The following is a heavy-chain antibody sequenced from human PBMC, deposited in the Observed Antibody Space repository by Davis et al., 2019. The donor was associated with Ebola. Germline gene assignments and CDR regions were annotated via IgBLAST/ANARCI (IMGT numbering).Heavy chain of an antibody. Sequence: PGGSLRLSCAASGFTFSSYAMSWVRQAPGKGLEWVSAISGSGGSTYYADSVKGRFTISRDNSKSTLYLQMNSLRAEDTAIYHCAKDKNYDFWSGYPHDAFDIWGQGTMVTVSS. CDR2: ISGSGGST. CDR3: AKDKNYDFWSGYPHDAFDI. V-gene: IGHV3-23*01. CDR1: GFTFSSYA. J-gene: IGHJ3*02. D-gene: IGHD3-3*01.